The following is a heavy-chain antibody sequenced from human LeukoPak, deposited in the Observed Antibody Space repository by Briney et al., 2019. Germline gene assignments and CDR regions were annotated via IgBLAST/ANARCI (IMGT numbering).Heavy chain of an antibody. CDR2: INHSGST. D-gene: IGHD2-2*01. CDR3: ASSPAAIPDAFDY. V-gene: IGHV4-34*01. CDR1: GGSFSGYY. J-gene: IGHJ4*02. Sequence: SETLSLTCAVYGGSFSGYYWSWIRQPPGKGLGGMGEINHSGSTNYNPSLKSRVTISVDTSKNQFSLKLSSVTAADTAVYYCASSPAAIPDAFDYWGQGTLVTVSS.